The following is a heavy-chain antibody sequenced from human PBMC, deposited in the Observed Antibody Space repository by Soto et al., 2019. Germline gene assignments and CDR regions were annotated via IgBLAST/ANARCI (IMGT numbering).Heavy chain of an antibody. CDR3: AKAQGRYCSGGSCSRGAFAI. J-gene: IGHJ3*02. CDR1: GFTFSSYA. V-gene: IGHV3-23*01. D-gene: IGHD2-15*01. Sequence: EVQLLESGGGLAQPGGSLRLSCAASGFTFSSYAMSWVRQAPGKGLEWVSAISGSGGSTYYADSVKGRFTISRDNSKNTLYLQMNSLRAEATTVYYCAKAQGRYCSGGSCSRGAFAIWGQGTMVTVSS. CDR2: ISGSGGST.